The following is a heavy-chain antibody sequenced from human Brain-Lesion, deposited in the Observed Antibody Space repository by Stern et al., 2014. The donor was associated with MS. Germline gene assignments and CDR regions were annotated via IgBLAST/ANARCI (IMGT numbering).Heavy chain of an antibody. D-gene: IGHD4-17*01. Sequence: VQLVESGPGLVKPSETLSLTCTVSGGSINTNNYYWGWIRQPPGKGLEWIGNIYSSGSTFYSPSLKSRVTMSGDTSTNQFSLKLSSVTAADTAVYYCARTGDDFGDYSLSYWGQGTLVTVSS. J-gene: IGHJ4*02. V-gene: IGHV4-39*01. CDR1: GGSINTNNYY. CDR2: IYSSGST. CDR3: ARTGDDFGDYSLSY.